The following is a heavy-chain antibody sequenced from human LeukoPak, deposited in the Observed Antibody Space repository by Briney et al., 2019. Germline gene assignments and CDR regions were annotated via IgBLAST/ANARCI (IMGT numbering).Heavy chain of an antibody. J-gene: IGHJ6*02. CDR3: AREEKVVITPRYYGMDV. Sequence: GGSLRLSCAASGFTFSSYWMHWVRHAPGKWLVWVSRINRAGSSTSYADSVKGRFTISRDNAKNTLYLQMNSLRAEDTAVYYWAREEKVVITPRYYGMDVWGQGTTVTVSS. CDR1: GFTFSSYW. CDR2: INRAGSST. D-gene: IGHD3-22*01. V-gene: IGHV3-74*01.